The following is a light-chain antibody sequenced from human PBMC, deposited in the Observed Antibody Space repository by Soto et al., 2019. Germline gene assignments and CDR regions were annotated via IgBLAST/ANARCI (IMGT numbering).Light chain of an antibody. CDR2: GAS. V-gene: IGKV1-39*01. CDR3: QQSYSTPRT. Sequence: DIQMAQSPSSLSGSVGDRVTITCRASQSISTHLNWYQQKPGKAPNLLIYGASSLHVGVASRFSASGSGTDFTLTISNLQPEDFATYHCQQSYSTPRTFGQGTNLEIK. CDR1: QSISTH. J-gene: IGKJ2*01.